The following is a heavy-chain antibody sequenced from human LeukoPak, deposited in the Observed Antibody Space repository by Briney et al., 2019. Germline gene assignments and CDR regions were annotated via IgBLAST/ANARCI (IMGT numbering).Heavy chain of an antibody. Sequence: SETLSLTCAVYRGSFSAYYWSWIRQPPGKGLEWIGEIFHNGSTNYNPSLKSRVTISVDTYRNQFSLKLSSVTAADTAVYYCARVHVPWYGPPPYLDYWGQGTLVTVSS. V-gene: IGHV4-34*12. D-gene: IGHD6-13*01. CDR3: ARVHVPWYGPPPYLDY. CDR2: IFHNGST. CDR1: RGSFSAYY. J-gene: IGHJ4*02.